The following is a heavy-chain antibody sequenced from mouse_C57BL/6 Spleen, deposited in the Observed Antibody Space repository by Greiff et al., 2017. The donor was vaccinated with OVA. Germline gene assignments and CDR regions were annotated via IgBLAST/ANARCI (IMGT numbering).Heavy chain of an antibody. CDR2: IDPSDSYT. D-gene: IGHD2-1*01. Sequence: QVQLQQPGAELVKPGASVKLSCKASGYTFTSYWMQWVKQRPGQGLEWIGEIDPSDSYTNYNQKFKGKATLTVDTSSSTAYRQLSSLTAEDSAVYYCASPGGNGIHYAMDYWGQGTSVTVSS. CDR1: GYTFTSYW. V-gene: IGHV1-50*01. CDR3: ASPGGNGIHYAMDY. J-gene: IGHJ4*01.